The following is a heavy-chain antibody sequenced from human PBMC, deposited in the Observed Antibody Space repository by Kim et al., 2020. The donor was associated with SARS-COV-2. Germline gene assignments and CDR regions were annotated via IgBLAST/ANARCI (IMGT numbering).Heavy chain of an antibody. V-gene: IGHV4-61*02. D-gene: IGHD4-17*01. CDR2: IYTSGST. CDR3: AREVTTGYYYYYGMDV. Sequence: SETLSLTCTVSGGSISSGSYYWSWIRQPAGKGLEWIGRIYTSGSTNYNPSLKSRVTISVDTSKNQFSLKLSSVTAADTAVYYCAREVTTGYYYYYGMDVWGQGTTVTVSS. CDR1: GGSISSGSYY. J-gene: IGHJ6*02.